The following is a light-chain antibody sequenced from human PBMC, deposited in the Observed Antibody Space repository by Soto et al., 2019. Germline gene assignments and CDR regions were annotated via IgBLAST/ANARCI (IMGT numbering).Light chain of an antibody. Sequence: DIVMTQSPDSLAVSLGERATINCKSSQSVLYSSNNKNYLAWYQQKPGQPPKLLIYWASTRASGVPDRFSGSGSETDFTLTISRLQAEDVAVYYCQQYYSTLYTFGQGTKLDIK. J-gene: IGKJ2*01. CDR2: WAS. CDR1: QSVLYSSNNKNY. CDR3: QQYYSTLYT. V-gene: IGKV4-1*01.